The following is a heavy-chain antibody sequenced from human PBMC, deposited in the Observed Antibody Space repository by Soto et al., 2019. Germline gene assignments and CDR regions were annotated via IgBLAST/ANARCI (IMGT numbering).Heavy chain of an antibody. CDR2: ISANDVGT. CDR3: AKAKNDYNWDNRPPFDY. D-gene: IGHD1-20*01. J-gene: IGHJ4*02. CDR1: GFTLRNYA. Sequence: EVQLLESGGGVVQPGGSLRLSCEASGFTLRNYAMTWIHQAAGKGLEWVSLISANDVGTYYAESVKTRFTISTDQSRNTVSLQMDSLRADDTAIYYCAKAKNDYNWDNRPPFDYWGQGTLVTVSS. V-gene: IGHV3-23*01.